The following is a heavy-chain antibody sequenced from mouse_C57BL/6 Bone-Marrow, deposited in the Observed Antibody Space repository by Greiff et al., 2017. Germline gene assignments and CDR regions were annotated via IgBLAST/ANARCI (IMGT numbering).Heavy chain of an antibody. V-gene: IGHV5-17*01. J-gene: IGHJ2*01. CDR3: ASGFLLYFDY. D-gene: IGHD1-2*01. Sequence: EVKLVESGGGLVKPGGSLKLSCAASGFTFSDYGMHWVRQAPEKGLEWVAYISSGSSTIYYADTVKGRFTISRDNAKDTLFLQMTSLRSEDTAMYYCASGFLLYFDYWGQGTTLTGSS. CDR2: ISSGSSTI. CDR1: GFTFSDYG.